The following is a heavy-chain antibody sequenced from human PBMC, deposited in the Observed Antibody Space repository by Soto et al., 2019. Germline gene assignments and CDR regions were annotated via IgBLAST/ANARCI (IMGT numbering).Heavy chain of an antibody. CDR3: RREEYGD. CDR2: ISNPGTYM. CDR1: GFTFSSYT. D-gene: IGHD1-26*01. Sequence: EVQLVESGGGLVKPGGSLRLSCTASGFTFSSYTMSWVRQAPGKGLEWVSSISNPGTYMVYADSVKGRFTISRDNAKNSVYLQLSSLRAEDSAVYYCRREEYGDWGQGTLVTVSS. J-gene: IGHJ4*02. V-gene: IGHV3-21*01.